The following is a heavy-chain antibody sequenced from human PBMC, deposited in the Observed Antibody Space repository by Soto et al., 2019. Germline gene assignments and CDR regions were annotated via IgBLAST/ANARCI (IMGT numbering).Heavy chain of an antibody. V-gene: IGHV3-23*01. CDR3: AKLIVVVVAATSGGMDV. CDR1: GFTFSSYA. J-gene: IGHJ6*02. D-gene: IGHD2-15*01. Sequence: GGSLRLSCAASGFTFSSYAMSWARQAPGKGLEWVSAISGSGGSTYYADSVKGRFTISRDNSKNTLYLQMNSLRAEDTAVYYCAKLIVVVVAATSGGMDVWGQGTTVTVSS. CDR2: ISGSGGST.